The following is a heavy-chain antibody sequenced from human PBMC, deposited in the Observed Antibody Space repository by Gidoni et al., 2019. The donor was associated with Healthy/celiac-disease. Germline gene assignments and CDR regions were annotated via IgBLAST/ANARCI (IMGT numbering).Heavy chain of an antibody. Sequence: QVQLVESGGGVVQPGRSLRLSCAASGFTFSRYAMHWVRQAPGKGLEWVAVISYDGSNKYYADTVKGRFTISRDNSKNTLYLQMNSLRAEDTAVYYCARDNYYDSSGNFDYWGQGTLVTVSS. V-gene: IGHV3-30-3*01. J-gene: IGHJ4*02. D-gene: IGHD3-22*01. CDR2: ISYDGSNK. CDR3: ARDNYYDSSGNFDY. CDR1: GFTFSRYA.